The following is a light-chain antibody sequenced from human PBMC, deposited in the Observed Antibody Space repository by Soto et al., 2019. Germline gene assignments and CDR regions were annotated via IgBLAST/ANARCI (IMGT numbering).Light chain of an antibody. CDR1: QGIQND. J-gene: IGKJ2*01. Sequence: AIQMTQSPSALSASVGDRVTITCRASQGIQNDVGGYQQKPGKAPKLLIHVASTLQSGVPSRFSGSGYGTDFTLTISSLQPDDLATYYCLPDYNYPYTFGQGTKRAI. CDR3: LPDYNYPYT. V-gene: IGKV1-6*01. CDR2: VAS.